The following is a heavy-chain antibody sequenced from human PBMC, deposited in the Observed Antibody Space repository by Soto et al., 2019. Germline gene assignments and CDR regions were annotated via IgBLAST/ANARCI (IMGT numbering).Heavy chain of an antibody. CDR2: ISAYNGNT. V-gene: IGHV1-18*01. CDR1: GYTFTSYG. J-gene: IGHJ4*02. D-gene: IGHD6-6*01. CDR3: ARDPRFRQLAPLFDY. Sequence: ASVKVSCKASGYTFTSYGISWVRQAPGQGLEWMGWISAYNGNTNYAQKLQGRVTMTTDTSTSTAYMEMRSLRSDDTAVYYCARDPRFRQLAPLFDYWGQGTLVTVSS.